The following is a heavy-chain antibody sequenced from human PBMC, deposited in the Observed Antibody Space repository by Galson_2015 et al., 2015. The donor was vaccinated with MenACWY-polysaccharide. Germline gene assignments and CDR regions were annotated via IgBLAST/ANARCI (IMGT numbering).Heavy chain of an antibody. Sequence: SLRLSCAASGFAVSSRAMRWVRQAPGKEPEWIAAITNNAGKTYYAHSVMGRFTISRDCSSNTVSLQMNSLRVEDTALYFCAKDHASFGWPTFDSWGPGTLVTVSS. CDR1: GFAVSSRA. J-gene: IGHJ4*02. D-gene: IGHD3-10*01. V-gene: IGHV3-23*01. CDR3: AKDHASFGWPTFDS. CDR2: ITNNAGKT.